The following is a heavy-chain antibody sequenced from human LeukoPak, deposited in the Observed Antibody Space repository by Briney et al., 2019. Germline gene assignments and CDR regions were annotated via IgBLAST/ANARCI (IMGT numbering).Heavy chain of an antibody. J-gene: IGHJ4*02. CDR1: GGSISSSSYY. CDR2: IYYSGST. CDR3: ARDAKYYFGSRTYFFFEY. V-gene: IGHV4-39*07. Sequence: SETLSLTCTVSGGSISSSSYYWGWIRQPPGKGLEWIGSIYYSGSTYYNPSLKSRVTMSIDTSKNQFSLKLSSVTAADTAIYYCARDAKYYFGSRTYFFFEYWGQGTLLTVSS. D-gene: IGHD3-10*01.